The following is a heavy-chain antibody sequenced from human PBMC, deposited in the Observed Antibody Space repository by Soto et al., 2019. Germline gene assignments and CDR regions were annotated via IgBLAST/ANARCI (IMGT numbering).Heavy chain of an antibody. CDR3: ARDKDERFGENSTYYYYGMDV. V-gene: IGHV4-61*01. Sequence: PSETLSLTCTVSGGSISSSSYYWSWIRQPPGKGLEWIGYIYYSGSTNYNPSLKSRVTISVDTSKNQFSLKLSSVTAADTAVYYCARDKDERFGENSTYYYYGMDVWGQGTTVTVSS. CDR2: IYYSGST. D-gene: IGHD3-10*01. J-gene: IGHJ6*02. CDR1: GGSISSSSYY.